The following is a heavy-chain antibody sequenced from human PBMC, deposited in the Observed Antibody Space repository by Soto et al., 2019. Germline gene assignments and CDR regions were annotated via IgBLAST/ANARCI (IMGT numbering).Heavy chain of an antibody. J-gene: IGHJ4*02. CDR3: ASLPDSYYPHFDY. V-gene: IGHV4-4*02. CDR1: GGSISSSNW. D-gene: IGHD1-26*01. CDR2: IYHSGST. Sequence: SETLSLTCAVSGGSISSSNWWSWVRPPPGKGLEWIGEIYHSGSTNYNPSLKSRVTISVDKSKNQFSLKLSSVTAADTAVYYCASLPDSYYPHFDYWGQGTLVTVSS.